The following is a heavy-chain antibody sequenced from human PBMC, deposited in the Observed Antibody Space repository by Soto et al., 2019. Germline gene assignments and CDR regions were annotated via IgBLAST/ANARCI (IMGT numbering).Heavy chain of an antibody. CDR1: GFTFSSYA. Sequence: GGSLRLSCAASGFTFSSYAMIWVRQGPGKGLEWVSAISGSGSSTYYTDSVKGRFTISRDSSKNTLYLQMNSLRAEDTAIYYCAKGRTQWGSGPCRFGSWGQGTLVTVSS. CDR3: AKGRTQWGSGPCRFGS. CDR2: ISGSGSST. V-gene: IGHV3-23*01. D-gene: IGHD6-19*01. J-gene: IGHJ4*02.